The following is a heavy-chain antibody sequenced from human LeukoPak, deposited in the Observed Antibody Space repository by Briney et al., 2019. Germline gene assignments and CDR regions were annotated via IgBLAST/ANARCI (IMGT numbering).Heavy chain of an antibody. CDR3: ARDLDDAFDI. CDR1: GYTFTDYY. V-gene: IGHV1-2*02. Sequence: GASVKVSCMASGYTFTDYYIHWVRQAPGQGLEWMGWINPKTGSTNYPQKFQGRVTMTRDTSISTANMELSRLRSDDTAMYFCARDLDDAFDIWGQGTMVTVSS. CDR2: INPKTGST. D-gene: IGHD1-1*01. J-gene: IGHJ3*02.